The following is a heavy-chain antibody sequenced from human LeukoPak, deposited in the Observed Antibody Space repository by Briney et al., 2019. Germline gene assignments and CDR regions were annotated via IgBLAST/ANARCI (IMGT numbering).Heavy chain of an antibody. CDR1: GGSVSSDY. D-gene: IGHD6-6*01. J-gene: IGHJ4*02. CDR2: SSYSGST. V-gene: IGHV4-59*08. CDR3: ARHSRAYSSSSGTYEY. Sequence: PSETLSLTCTVSGGSVSSDYWSWVRQPPGKGLEWIAYSSYSGSTNYNPSLKSRVTISVDTSNNRFSLTVYSMTAADTAVYYCARHSRAYSSSSGTYEYWGQGTLVTVPS.